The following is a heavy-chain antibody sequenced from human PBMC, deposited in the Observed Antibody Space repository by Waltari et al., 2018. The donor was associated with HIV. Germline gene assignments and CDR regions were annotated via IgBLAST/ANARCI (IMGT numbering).Heavy chain of an antibody. Sequence: EVQLVESGGGLVQHGVSLRLSCAASGFSFSYYSMNWVRQAPGKGLEWVAFISSTSSIIYYADSVKGRFTISRDNAKNLLYLQMNSLRDEDTAIYYCARHRQQLVLYDAFDMWGQGSMVTVSS. CDR2: ISSTSSII. CDR3: ARHRQQLVLYDAFDM. J-gene: IGHJ3*02. D-gene: IGHD6-13*01. CDR1: GFSFSYYS. V-gene: IGHV3-48*02.